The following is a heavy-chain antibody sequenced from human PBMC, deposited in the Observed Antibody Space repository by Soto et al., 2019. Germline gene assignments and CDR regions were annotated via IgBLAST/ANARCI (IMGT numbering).Heavy chain of an antibody. CDR2: MSYDGTKE. CDR1: GFTLTTYG. D-gene: IGHD6-13*01. CDR3: AKEFGSTWFDP. Sequence: GGSLRLSCAASGFTLTTYGMHWVRQAPGKGLEWVAAMSYDGTKEYYADSVKGRFTISRDSSRNTLFLQLNSLRAEDTAVYYCAKEFGSTWFDPWGPGTLVTVSS. J-gene: IGHJ5*02. V-gene: IGHV3-30*18.